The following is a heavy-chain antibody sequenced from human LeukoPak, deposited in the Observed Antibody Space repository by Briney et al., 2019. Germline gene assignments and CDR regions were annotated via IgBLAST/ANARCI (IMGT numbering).Heavy chain of an antibody. Sequence: GGSLRLSCAASGFTFSSYAMHWVRQAPGKGLEWVAVISYDGSNKYYADSVKGRFTISRDNSKNTLYVQMNSLRAEDTAVYYCAKDLFRGRTYPIARNYYYYMDVWGKGTTVTVFS. J-gene: IGHJ6*03. CDR3: AKDLFRGRTYPIARNYYYYMDV. CDR1: GFTFSSYA. V-gene: IGHV3-30*04. D-gene: IGHD2-21*01. CDR2: ISYDGSNK.